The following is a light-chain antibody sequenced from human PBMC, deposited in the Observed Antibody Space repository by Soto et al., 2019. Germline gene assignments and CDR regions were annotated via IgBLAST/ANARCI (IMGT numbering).Light chain of an antibody. CDR3: QQYNNRPPWT. Sequence: EIVMTQSPATLSVSPGERATLSCRASQSVGSNLAWYQQKPGQAPRPLMYGASTRATGIPARFSGSGSGAEFTLTISSLQSEDFAVSYCQQYNNRPPWTFGQGTKAEIK. CDR2: GAS. CDR1: QSVGSN. J-gene: IGKJ1*01. V-gene: IGKV3-15*01.